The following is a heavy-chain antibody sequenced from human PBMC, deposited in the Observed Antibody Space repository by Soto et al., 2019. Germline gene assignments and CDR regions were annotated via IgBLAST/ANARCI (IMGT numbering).Heavy chain of an antibody. V-gene: IGHV1-69*13. CDR1: GVTFSSYA. D-gene: IGHD3-22*01. CDR2: IIPIFGTA. Sequence: GASVKVSCKASGVTFSSYAISWVRQAPGQGLEWMGGIIPIFGTANYAQKFQGRVTITADESTSTAYMELSSLRSEDTAVYYCARDLFYRDSSGSHYWGQGTLVTVSS. CDR3: ARDLFYRDSSGSHY. J-gene: IGHJ4*02.